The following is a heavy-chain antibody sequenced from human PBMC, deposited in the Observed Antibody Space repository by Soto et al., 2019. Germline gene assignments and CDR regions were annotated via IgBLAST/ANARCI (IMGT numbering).Heavy chain of an antibody. CDR3: ARRTHGSGNYFDNYFDP. Sequence: SETLSLTCTIFGGSISSYYWSWIRPPPGKGLEWIGYIYHTGSTNYNPSLKSHVTISADKSISTAYLQWSSLKASDTAMYYCARRTHGSGNYFDNYFDPWGQGTLVTVSS. V-gene: IGHV4-59*12. CDR2: IYHTGST. D-gene: IGHD3-10*01. J-gene: IGHJ5*02. CDR1: GGSISSYY.